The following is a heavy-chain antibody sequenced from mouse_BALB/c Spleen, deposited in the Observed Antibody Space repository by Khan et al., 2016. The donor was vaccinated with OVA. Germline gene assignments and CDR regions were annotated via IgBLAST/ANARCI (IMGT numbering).Heavy chain of an antibody. CDR1: GFTFSSYS. Sequence: EVELVESGGDLVKPGGSLKLSCAASGFTFSSYSMSWVRQTPDKRLEWVASISSGGDYTYYPDIVKGRFTISRDNAKNTLYLQMSSLKSEDTAMYYFASHLTGSCAYWGQGTLVTVSA. D-gene: IGHD4-1*01. V-gene: IGHV5-6*01. CDR3: ASHLTGSCAY. J-gene: IGHJ3*01. CDR2: ISSGGDYT.